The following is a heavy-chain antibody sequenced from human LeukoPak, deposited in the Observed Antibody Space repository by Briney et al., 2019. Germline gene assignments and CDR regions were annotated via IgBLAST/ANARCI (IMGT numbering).Heavy chain of an antibody. CDR2: ISGSGSST. D-gene: IGHD3-10*01. V-gene: IGHV3-23*01. Sequence: GGTLRLSCAASGFTFSSYGMSWVRQAPGKGLEWVSAISGSGSSTYYIDSVKGRFTISRDNSKNTLYLQMNSLRAEDTAVYYCAKFMIRGGTNFFDDWGQGTLVTVSS. CDR1: GFTFSSYG. J-gene: IGHJ4*02. CDR3: AKFMIRGGTNFFDD.